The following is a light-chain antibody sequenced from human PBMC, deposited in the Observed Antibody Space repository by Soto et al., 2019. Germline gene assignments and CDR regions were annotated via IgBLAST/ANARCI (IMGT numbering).Light chain of an antibody. J-gene: IGKJ3*01. V-gene: IGKV3-20*01. Sequence: IVLTQSPGTLSLSPGERATLSCRASQSINNRYLAWYQQKPGQAPRLLIYGASSRATGITDRFSGSGSGTDFTLTISRLEPEDFAVYYCQQFGGSPGFTFGPGTKVDMK. CDR2: GAS. CDR3: QQFGGSPGFT. CDR1: QSINNRY.